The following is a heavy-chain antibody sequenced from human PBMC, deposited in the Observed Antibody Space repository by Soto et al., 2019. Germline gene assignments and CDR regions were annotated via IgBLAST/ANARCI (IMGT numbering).Heavy chain of an antibody. CDR3: VREDWHRFDS. D-gene: IGHD2-21*01. CDR1: GFMFSAYW. CDR2: ISGGASDK. J-gene: IGHJ4*02. V-gene: IGHV3-7*01. Sequence: EVQLVESGGRLVQPGGSLRLSCAASGFMFSAYWMSWVRQDPGKGLEWVATISGGASDKFYVDSVTGRFTISRDDSKNTLYLQMNSLRDVDTAVYYCVREDWHRFDSWGQGTLVTVSS.